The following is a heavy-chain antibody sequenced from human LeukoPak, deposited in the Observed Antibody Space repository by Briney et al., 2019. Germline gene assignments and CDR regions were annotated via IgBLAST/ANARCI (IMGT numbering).Heavy chain of an antibody. J-gene: IGHJ3*02. Sequence: SETLSLTCTVSGGSISSYYWSWIRQPPGKGLEWIGYISYSGSTNYNPSLKSRVTISVDTSKNQFSLKLSSVTAADTAVYYCARGYYYDSSGYPDAFDIWGQGTMVTVSS. CDR1: GGSISSYY. CDR2: ISYSGST. D-gene: IGHD3-22*01. V-gene: IGHV4-59*01. CDR3: ARGYYYDSSGYPDAFDI.